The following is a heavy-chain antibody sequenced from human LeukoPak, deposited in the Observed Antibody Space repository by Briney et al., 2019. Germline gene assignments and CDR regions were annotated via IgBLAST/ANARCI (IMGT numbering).Heavy chain of an antibody. CDR2: IYYSGSP. CDR1: GVSIRSAGYS. D-gene: IGHD3-22*01. J-gene: IGHJ4*02. CDR3: AKQAVVVITPFDY. Sequence: SQTLSLTCGVSGVSIRSAGYSYYWIRQHSGKGLEWIGHIYYSGSPSYNPSLESRVTISMDTSKNHFSLNLTSVTAADTAVYYCAKQAVVVITPFDYWGQGTLVTVSS. V-gene: IGHV4-31*11.